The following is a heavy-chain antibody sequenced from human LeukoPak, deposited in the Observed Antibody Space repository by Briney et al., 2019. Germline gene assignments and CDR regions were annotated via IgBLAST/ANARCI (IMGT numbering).Heavy chain of an antibody. Sequence: PGGSLRLSCAASGFTFSNAWMNWVRQAPGKGLEWVGRIKSKTDGGTTDYAAPVKGGFTISRDDSKNTLYLQMNSLKTEDTAVYYCTTDIEASDIVVVPAAPLTGGHWGQGTLVTVSS. CDR2: IKSKTDGGTT. V-gene: IGHV3-15*07. D-gene: IGHD2-2*01. CDR1: GFTFSNAW. CDR3: TTDIEASDIVVVPAAPLTGGH. J-gene: IGHJ4*02.